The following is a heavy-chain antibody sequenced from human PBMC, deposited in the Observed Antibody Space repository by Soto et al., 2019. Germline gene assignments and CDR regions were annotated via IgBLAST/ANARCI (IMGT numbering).Heavy chain of an antibody. CDR2: IDPNGGGK. J-gene: IGHJ4*02. D-gene: IGHD2-2*01. CDR1: GYTFIGYS. V-gene: IGHV1-2*04. CDR3: GRTQGSSTRWFVGSWER. Sequence: ASLKVSCKASGYTFIGYSMPWARQAPRQGLEWMGGIDPNGGGKNCAQKFRGWVTMTGDTSISTGYRGLSGLRSDDTAVYYCGRTQGSSTRWFVGSWERGGQETLVTVS.